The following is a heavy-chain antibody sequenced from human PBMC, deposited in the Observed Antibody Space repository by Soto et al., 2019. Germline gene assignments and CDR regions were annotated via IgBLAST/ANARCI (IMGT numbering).Heavy chain of an antibody. V-gene: IGHV1-18*04. J-gene: IGHJ4*02. CDR1: GYTFTIYG. CDR2: ISAYNGNT. Sequence: AXVMVSCNGSGYTFTIYGISWVRQAPGQGLEWMGWISAYNGNTNYAQKLQGRVTMTTDTSTSTAYMELRSLRSDDTAVYYCATHGELLAYFDYWGQGTLVTVSS. CDR3: ATHGELLAYFDY. D-gene: IGHD3-10*01.